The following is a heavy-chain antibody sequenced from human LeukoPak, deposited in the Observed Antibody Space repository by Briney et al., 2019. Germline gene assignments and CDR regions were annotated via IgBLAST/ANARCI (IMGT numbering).Heavy chain of an antibody. CDR3: ARDRGSTGYYYLDS. CDR1: GGTITEYY. CDR2: IYHTGST. J-gene: IGHJ4*02. Sequence: SETLSLTCSVSGGTITEYYWSWIRQPPGKGLEWIGYIYHTGSTNYSPSLKSRVTMSVDASRNQFSLKLVSVTAADTAVYYCARDRGSTGYYYLDSWGQGSLVTVSS. D-gene: IGHD6-19*01. V-gene: IGHV4-59*01.